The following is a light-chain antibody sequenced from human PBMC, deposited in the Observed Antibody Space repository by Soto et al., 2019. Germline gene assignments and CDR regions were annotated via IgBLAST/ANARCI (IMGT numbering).Light chain of an antibody. Sequence: QSALTQPPSASGSPGQSVTISCAGTSSDVGFYNYVSWYQQHPGKAPKLIISEVSQRPSGVPDRFSGSKSGNTASLTVSGLQAEDEADYYCCSYAGTNNFVFGTGTKVTVL. CDR3: CSYAGTNNFV. J-gene: IGLJ1*01. CDR2: EVS. CDR1: SSDVGFYNY. V-gene: IGLV2-8*01.